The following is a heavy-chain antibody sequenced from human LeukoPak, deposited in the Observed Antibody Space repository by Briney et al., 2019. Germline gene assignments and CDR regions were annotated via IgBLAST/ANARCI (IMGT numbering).Heavy chain of an antibody. CDR3: ARVDYSRTLYYYYYMDV. CDR1: GFTFSSYG. V-gene: IGHV3-33*01. CDR2: IWYDGSNK. J-gene: IGHJ6*03. Sequence: PGGSLRLSCAASGFTFSSYGMHWVRQAPGKGLEWVAVIWYDGSNKYYADSVKGRFTISRDNSKNTLYLQMNSLRAEDTAVYYCARVDYSRTLYYYYYMDVWGKGTTVTVSS. D-gene: IGHD4-11*01.